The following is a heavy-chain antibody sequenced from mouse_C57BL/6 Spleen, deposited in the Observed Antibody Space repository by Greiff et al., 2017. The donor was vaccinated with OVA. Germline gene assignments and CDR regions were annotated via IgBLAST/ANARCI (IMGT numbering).Heavy chain of an antibody. CDR3: AREAYYSNPYFDY. V-gene: IGHV1-80*01. D-gene: IGHD2-5*01. J-gene: IGHJ2*01. CDR2: IYPGDGDT. CDR1: GYAFSSYW. Sequence: QVQLKQSGAELVKPGASVKISCKASGYAFSSYWMNWVKQRPGKGLEWIGQIYPGDGDTNYNGKFKGKATLTADKSSSTAYMQLSSLTSEDSAVYFCAREAYYSNPYFDYWGQGTTLTVSS.